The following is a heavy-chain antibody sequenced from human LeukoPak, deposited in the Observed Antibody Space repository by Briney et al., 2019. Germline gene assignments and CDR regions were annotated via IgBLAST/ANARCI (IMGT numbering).Heavy chain of an antibody. J-gene: IGHJ4*02. D-gene: IGHD3-10*01. CDR3: ARDNSFGELSFDY. V-gene: IGHV1-2*02. Sequence: ASVKVSCKASGYTLTGYYMHWVRQAPGHGLEWMGWINPNSGGTNYAQKFQGRVTMTRDTSISTAYMELSRLRSDDTAVYYCARDNSFGELSFDYWGQGTLVTVSS. CDR2: INPNSGGT. CDR1: GYTLTGYY.